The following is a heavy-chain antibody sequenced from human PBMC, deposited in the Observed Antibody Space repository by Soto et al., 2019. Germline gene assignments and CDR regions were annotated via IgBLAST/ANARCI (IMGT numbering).Heavy chain of an antibody. V-gene: IGHV3-21*01. D-gene: IGHD2-2*01. CDR1: GVTFSGYS. CDR3: ARDMMKGYCSSTSCYGGPDY. CDR2: ISPTSGFI. Sequence: EVQLVESGGGLVKPGGSLRLSCVGSGVTFSGYSMNWVRQVPGKGLEWVSSISPTSGFIYYADSVKGRFTISRDNGKNSLYLQMNSLRAEDTAVYYCARDMMKGYCSSTSCYGGPDYWGQGTLVTVSS. J-gene: IGHJ4*02.